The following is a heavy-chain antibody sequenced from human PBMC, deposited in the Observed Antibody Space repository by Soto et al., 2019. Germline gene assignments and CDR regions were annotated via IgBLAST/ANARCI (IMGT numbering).Heavy chain of an antibody. V-gene: IGHV1-3*01. D-gene: IGHD6-13*01. CDR1: GYSFTSYV. Sequence: ASVKVSCKASGYSFTSYVIHWVRQAPGQRLEWMGWINADNDNTRYSQTFQGRVTFLRDTSASTAYMELTRLRSEDTAVYYCARGSFGSTWYAYDYWGLGTRVTVSS. CDR2: INADNDNT. CDR3: ARGSFGSTWYAYDY. J-gene: IGHJ4*02.